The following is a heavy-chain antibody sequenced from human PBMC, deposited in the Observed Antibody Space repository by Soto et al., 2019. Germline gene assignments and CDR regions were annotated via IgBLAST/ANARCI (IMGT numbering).Heavy chain of an antibody. J-gene: IGHJ4*02. D-gene: IGHD5-18*01. CDR3: ATLRGYSYGYHYFDY. Sequence: ASVKVSCKVSGYTLTELSMHWVRQAPGKGLEWMGGFVPEDGETIYAQKFKGRVTMTEDTPTDTAYMELSSLRSEDTAVYYCATLRGYSYGYHYFDYWGQGTLVTVSS. V-gene: IGHV1-24*01. CDR1: GYTLTELS. CDR2: FVPEDGET.